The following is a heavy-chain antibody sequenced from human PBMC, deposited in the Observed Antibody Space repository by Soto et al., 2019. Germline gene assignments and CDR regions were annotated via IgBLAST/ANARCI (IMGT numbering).Heavy chain of an antibody. CDR3: ARETVVTARTPVWDY. J-gene: IGHJ4*02. CDR2: ISYDGSNK. Sequence: QVQLVESGGGVVQPGRSLRLSCAASGFTFSSYAMHWVRQAPGKGLEWVAVISYDGSNKYYADSVKGRFTISRDNSKNTPYLHMNSLRAEDTAVYYCARETVVTARTPVWDYWGQGTLVTVSS. CDR1: GFTFSSYA. D-gene: IGHD2-21*02. V-gene: IGHV3-30-3*01.